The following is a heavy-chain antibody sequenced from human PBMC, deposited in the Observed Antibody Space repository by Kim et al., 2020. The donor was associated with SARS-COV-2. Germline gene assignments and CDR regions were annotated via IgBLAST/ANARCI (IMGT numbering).Heavy chain of an antibody. CDR1: GFTVSSNY. V-gene: IGHV3-66*02. Sequence: GGSLRLSCAASGFTVSSNYMSWVRQAPGKGLEWVSVIYSGGSTYYADSVKGRFTISRGNSKNTLYLQMNSLRAEDTAVYYCASGLVVTARVYWGQGTLVTVSS. CDR3: ASGLVVTARVY. CDR2: IYSGGST. J-gene: IGHJ4*02. D-gene: IGHD2-21*02.